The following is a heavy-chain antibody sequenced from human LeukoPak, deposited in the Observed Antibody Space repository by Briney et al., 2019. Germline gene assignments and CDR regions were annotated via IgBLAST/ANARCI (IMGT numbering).Heavy chain of an antibody. CDR1: GFTFSSYS. D-gene: IGHD2-8*01. J-gene: IGHJ4*02. CDR2: ISSSSRDI. CDR3: ARDHGVVLMVYAMDY. Sequence: GGSLRLSCAASGFTFSSYSMNWVRQAPGKGLEWLSYISSSSRDIGYADSVKGRFTTSRDNVKNSLYLQMNSLRAEDTAVYYCARDHGVVLMVYAMDYWGQGTLVTVSS. V-gene: IGHV3-48*01.